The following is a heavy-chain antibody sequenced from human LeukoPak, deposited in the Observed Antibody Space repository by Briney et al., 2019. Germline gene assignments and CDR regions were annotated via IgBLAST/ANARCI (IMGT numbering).Heavy chain of an antibody. CDR3: ARGPDYSNYVDY. CDR1: GGSISSGSSY. Sequence: ASETLSLTCTVSGGSISSGSSYWSWLRQPAGKGLEWIGRISTSGSTKYNPSLKSRVTIPVGTSKNQFSLKLSSVTAADTAVYYCARGPDYSNYVDYWGQGTLVTVSS. V-gene: IGHV4-61*02. D-gene: IGHD4-11*01. J-gene: IGHJ4*02. CDR2: ISTSGST.